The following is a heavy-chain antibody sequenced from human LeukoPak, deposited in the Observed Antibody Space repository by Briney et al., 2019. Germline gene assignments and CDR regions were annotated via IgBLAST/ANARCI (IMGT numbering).Heavy chain of an antibody. Sequence: GGSLRLSCAASGFIFSSYSMNWVRQAPGRGLEWLSYISSSSTTIYYADSVKGRFTISRDNAKNSLYLQMNSLKAEDTAVYYCARNRFPITGTTNNYYYMDVWGKGTTVTVSS. J-gene: IGHJ6*03. CDR1: GFIFSSYS. V-gene: IGHV3-48*04. CDR3: ARNRFPITGTTNNYYYMDV. D-gene: IGHD1-7*01. CDR2: ISSSSTTI.